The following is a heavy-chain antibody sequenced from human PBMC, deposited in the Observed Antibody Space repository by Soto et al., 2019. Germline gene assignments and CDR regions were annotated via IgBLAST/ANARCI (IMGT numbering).Heavy chain of an antibody. D-gene: IGHD3-22*01. CDR1: GGCISSGEYY. Sequence: SERLSLTCTVSGGCISSGEYYWSWNRQPPGKGLEWIGYIYYSGSTYYNPSLKSRVTISVDTSKNQFSLKLSSVTAADTAVYYCARLYDSSGYEGGWFDPWGQGTLVTVSS. J-gene: IGHJ5*02. CDR2: IYYSGST. CDR3: ARLYDSSGYEGGWFDP. V-gene: IGHV4-30-4*01.